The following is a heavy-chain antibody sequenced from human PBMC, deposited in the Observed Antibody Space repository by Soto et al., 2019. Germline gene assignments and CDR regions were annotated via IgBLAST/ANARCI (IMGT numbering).Heavy chain of an antibody. D-gene: IGHD4-4*01. CDR2: ISWNSGSI. CDR1: GFTFDDYA. CDR3: AKDIAGYSAHYSGMDV. V-gene: IGHV3-9*01. J-gene: IGHJ6*02. Sequence: GGSLTLSCAASGFTFDDYAIHWGRQPPGKGLEWVSGISWNSGSIGSADSVKGRFTISRDNDNNPMYLQMNSLRAADTALYYCAKDIAGYSAHYSGMDVWGQGTTVTVSS.